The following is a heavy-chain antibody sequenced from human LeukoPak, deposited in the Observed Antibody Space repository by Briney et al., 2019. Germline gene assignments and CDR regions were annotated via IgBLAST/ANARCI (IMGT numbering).Heavy chain of an antibody. J-gene: IGHJ4*02. CDR3: ASAQSGWSDYFDY. CDR2: INSDGRDT. CDR1: GFTFSSYW. D-gene: IGHD6-19*01. V-gene: IGHV3-74*01. Sequence: GGSLRLSCAASGFTFSSYWMHWVRQAPGKGLVWVSLINSDGRDTTYADSVKGRFTISRDNAKNTLYLQMNSLRAEDTAVYYCASAQSGWSDYFDYWGQGTLVTVSS.